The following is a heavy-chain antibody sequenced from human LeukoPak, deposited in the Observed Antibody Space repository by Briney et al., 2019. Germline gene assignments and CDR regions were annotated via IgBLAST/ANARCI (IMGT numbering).Heavy chain of an antibody. Sequence: ASVKVSCKASGYTFTSYYMHWVRQAPGQGLEWMGIINPSGGSTSYAQKFQGRVTMTTDTSTSTAYMELRSLRSDDTAVYYYARVSGWFDPWGQGTLVTVSS. CDR1: GYTFTSYY. D-gene: IGHD3-10*01. V-gene: IGHV1-46*01. J-gene: IGHJ5*02. CDR3: ARVSGWFDP. CDR2: INPSGGST.